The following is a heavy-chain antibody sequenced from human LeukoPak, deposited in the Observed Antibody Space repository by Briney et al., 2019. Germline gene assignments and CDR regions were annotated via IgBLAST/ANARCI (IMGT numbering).Heavy chain of an antibody. Sequence: PGGSLRLSCAASGFTFSNYAMSWVRQAPGKGLEWVSAIGGRGGGTYYADSVKGRFTVSRDDSKNTLYLQMNSLRAEDTAVCYCAKWGDYDILTGYYDSDYWGQGTLVTVSS. D-gene: IGHD3-9*01. V-gene: IGHV3-23*01. CDR2: IGGRGGGT. CDR1: GFTFSNYA. CDR3: AKWGDYDILTGYYDSDY. J-gene: IGHJ4*02.